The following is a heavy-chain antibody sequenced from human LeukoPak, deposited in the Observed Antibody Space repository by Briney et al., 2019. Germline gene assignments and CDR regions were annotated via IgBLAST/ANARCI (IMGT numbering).Heavy chain of an antibody. CDR1: GFIFGTYW. Sequence: GGSLRLSCAASGFIFGTYWMSWVRQAPGKGLEWVANIKEDGTESHYVDSVKGRFTISRDNAENSLHLQMNSLRAEDTAVYFCAKAGLLWFGESWMDVWGQGTTVTVSS. CDR2: IKEDGTES. CDR3: AKAGLLWFGESWMDV. J-gene: IGHJ6*02. V-gene: IGHV3-7*01. D-gene: IGHD3-10*01.